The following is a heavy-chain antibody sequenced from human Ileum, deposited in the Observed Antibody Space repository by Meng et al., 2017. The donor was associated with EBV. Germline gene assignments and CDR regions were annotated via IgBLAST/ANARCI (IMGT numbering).Heavy chain of an antibody. CDR2: IYYSGTT. J-gene: IGHJ4*02. CDR3: ARGYSSGWYYFDS. Sequence: LQLPESGPGLVRPSETLSHTCTVSGVAIDKSSDNWGWIRQFPGKGLEWMGNIYYSGTTYYNPSLKSRVTISVDTSKNQFSLKLSSVTAADTAVYYCARGYSSGWYYFDSWGQGTLVTVSS. D-gene: IGHD6-19*01. V-gene: IGHV4-39*01. CDR1: GVAIDKSSDN.